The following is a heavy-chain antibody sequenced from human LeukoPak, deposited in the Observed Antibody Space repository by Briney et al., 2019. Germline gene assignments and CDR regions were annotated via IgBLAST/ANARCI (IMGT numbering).Heavy chain of an antibody. Sequence: SETLSLTCAVYGGSFSGYYWSWIRQPPGKGMEWIGEINHSGSTNYNPSLKSRFTISVDTSKNQFSLTLSSVTAADTAVYYCARVPVGYSPGGFYYYYYYMDVWGKGTTVTISS. V-gene: IGHV4-34*01. CDR3: ARVPVGYSPGGFYYYYYYMDV. D-gene: IGHD5-18*01. CDR1: GGSFSGYY. J-gene: IGHJ6*03. CDR2: INHSGST.